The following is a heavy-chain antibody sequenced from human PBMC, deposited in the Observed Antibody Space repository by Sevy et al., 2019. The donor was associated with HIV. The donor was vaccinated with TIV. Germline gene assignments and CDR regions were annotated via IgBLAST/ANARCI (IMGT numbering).Heavy chain of an antibody. CDR3: ATPLPSGWYEGTGGYFDL. J-gene: IGHJ2*01. CDR1: GGSISSSSYY. Sequence: SETLSLTCTNSGGSISSSSYYWGWIRQPPGKGLEWMGSLYSTGATSYNPSLESRVTVSADTSRNRFYLKLDSVSAADTAVYYCATPLPSGWYEGTGGYFDLWGRGTLVTVSS. V-gene: IGHV4-39*01. CDR2: LYSTGAT. D-gene: IGHD6-19*01.